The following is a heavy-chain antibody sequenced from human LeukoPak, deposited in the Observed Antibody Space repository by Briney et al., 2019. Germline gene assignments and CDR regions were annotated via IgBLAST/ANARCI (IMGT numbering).Heavy chain of an antibody. Sequence: GGSLRLSCVASGFTFSSYAMSWVRQAAGKGLEWVSSTSSSGEATYYADSVKGRFTISRDNSRNTLYLQMNSLRAEDTAVYYCAKDRPNYYGTNGHYYRRDGDCWGQGTLVTVSS. D-gene: IGHD3-22*01. CDR3: AKDRPNYYGTNGHYYRRDGDC. CDR2: TSSSGEAT. J-gene: IGHJ4*02. V-gene: IGHV3-23*01. CDR1: GFTFSSYA.